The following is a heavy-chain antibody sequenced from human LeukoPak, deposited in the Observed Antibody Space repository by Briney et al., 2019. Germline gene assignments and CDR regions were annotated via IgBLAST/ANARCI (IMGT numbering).Heavy chain of an antibody. V-gene: IGHV3-23*01. Sequence: GGSLRLSCVASGFTFSNYAMNWVRQAPGKGLEWVSTFKTNSGQVYYAESVRGRFTISRVNSKNTVYLEMSSLRAEDTALYFCARSVPDYTRFDYWGQGALVTVSS. CDR3: ARSVPDYTRFDY. D-gene: IGHD4-11*01. CDR2: FKTNSGQV. J-gene: IGHJ4*02. CDR1: GFTFSNYA.